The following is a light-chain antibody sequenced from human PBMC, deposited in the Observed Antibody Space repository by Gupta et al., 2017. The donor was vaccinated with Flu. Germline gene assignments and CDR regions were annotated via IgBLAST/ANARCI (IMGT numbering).Light chain of an antibody. CDR3: QQYYSYPLYT. CDR2: AAS. V-gene: IGKV1-8*01. J-gene: IGKJ2*01. Sequence: AIRMTQSPSSFSASTGDRVTITCRASQGISSYLAWYQQKPGKAPKLLIYAASTLQSGVPSRFSGSGSGTDFTITISCLQSEEFATYYCQQYYSYPLYTFGQGTKLEIK. CDR1: QGISSY.